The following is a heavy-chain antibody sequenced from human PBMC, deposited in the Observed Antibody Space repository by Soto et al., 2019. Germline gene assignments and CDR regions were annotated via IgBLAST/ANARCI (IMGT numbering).Heavy chain of an antibody. Sequence: ASETLSLTCAVSGGSISSSNWWSWVRQPPGKGLEWIGEIYHSGSTNYNPSLKSRVTISVDKSKNQFSLKLSSVTAADTAVYYCARADSSSSPAFDIWGQGTMVTVSS. J-gene: IGHJ3*02. CDR3: ARADSSSSPAFDI. V-gene: IGHV4-4*02. D-gene: IGHD6-6*01. CDR1: GGSISSSNW. CDR2: IYHSGST.